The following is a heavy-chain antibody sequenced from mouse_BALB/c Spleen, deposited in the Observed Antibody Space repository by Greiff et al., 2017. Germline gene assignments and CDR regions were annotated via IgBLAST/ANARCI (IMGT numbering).Heavy chain of an antibody. J-gene: IGHJ3*01. D-gene: IGHD1-1*01. CDR2: ISYSGST. CDR3: ARSGYYGSRERPFAY. CDR1: GYSITSDYA. V-gene: IGHV3-2*02. Sequence: EVQLQQSGPGLVKPSQSLSLTCTVTGYSITSDYAWNWIRQFPGNKLEWMGYISYSGSTSYNPSLKSRISITRDTSKNQFFLQLNSVTTEDTATYYCARSGYYGSRERPFAYWGQGTLVTVSA.